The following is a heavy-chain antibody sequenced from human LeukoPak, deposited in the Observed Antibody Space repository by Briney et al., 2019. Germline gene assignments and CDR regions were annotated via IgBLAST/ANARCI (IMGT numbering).Heavy chain of an antibody. Sequence: SETLSLTCAVYGGSFSGYYWSWIRQPPGKGLEWIGEINHSGSTNYNPSLKSRVTISVDTSKNQFSLKLSSVTAADTAVYYCARSDFGVVISYYYYYMDVWGKGTTVTVSS. V-gene: IGHV4-34*01. CDR3: ARSDFGVVISYYYYYMDV. J-gene: IGHJ6*03. CDR1: GGSFSGYY. D-gene: IGHD3-3*01. CDR2: INHSGST.